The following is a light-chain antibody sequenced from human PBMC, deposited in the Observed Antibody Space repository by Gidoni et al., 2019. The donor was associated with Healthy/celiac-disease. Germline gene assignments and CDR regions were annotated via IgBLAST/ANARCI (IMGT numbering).Light chain of an antibody. CDR2: DAS. CDR3: QQRSNGPPTWT. CDR1: QSVSSY. J-gene: IGKJ1*01. Sequence: EIVLPPSPATLSLSPGERATLSCRASQSVSSYLAWYQQKPGQAPRLLIYDASNRATGIPARFSGRGSGTDFTLTISSLEPEDCAGYYCQQRSNGPPTWTFXXXTKVEIK. V-gene: IGKV3-11*01.